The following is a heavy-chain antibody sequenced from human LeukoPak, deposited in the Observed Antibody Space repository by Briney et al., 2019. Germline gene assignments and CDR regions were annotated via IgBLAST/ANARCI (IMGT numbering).Heavy chain of an antibody. CDR2: ISGSDGRG. V-gene: IGHV3-23*01. CDR3: AKDLFSGYYYDSSGYYGLAFDY. J-gene: IGHJ4*02. Sequence: GGSLRLSCAVSGFTFSSYAMNWVRQAPGKGLEWVSVISGSDGRGFYADSVKGRFTISRDNSKNTLYLQMNSLRAEDTAVYYCAKDLFSGYYYDSSGYYGLAFDYWGQGTLVTVSS. D-gene: IGHD3-22*01. CDR1: GFTFSSYA.